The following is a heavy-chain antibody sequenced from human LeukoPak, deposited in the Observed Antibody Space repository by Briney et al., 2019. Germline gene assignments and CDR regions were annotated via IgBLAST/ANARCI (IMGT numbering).Heavy chain of an antibody. J-gene: IGHJ4*02. CDR1: GGSISSSSYY. CDR3: ARRGAVAGEDY. Sequence: PSETLSLTCSVSGGSISSSSYYWGWLRQPPGKGLEWLGSIYYSGSTNYNPSLKSRVTISVDTSKNQFSLKLSSVTAADTAVYYCARRGAVAGEDYWGQGTLVTVSS. D-gene: IGHD6-19*01. V-gene: IGHV4-39*07. CDR2: IYYSGST.